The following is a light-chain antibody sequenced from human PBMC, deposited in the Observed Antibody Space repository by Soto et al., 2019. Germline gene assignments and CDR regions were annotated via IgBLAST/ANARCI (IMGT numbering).Light chain of an antibody. J-gene: IGKJ1*01. Sequence: DIQMTQSPSSLSASVGASVTLSCRASQSITTYLAWYQQKPGRDLKLLIYAASSLQSGVPSRFSGSGSGTDFTLTISSLQPEDFATYYCQQSYSTLLWTFGQGTKVDIK. CDR2: AAS. CDR3: QQSYSTLLWT. CDR1: QSITTY. V-gene: IGKV1-39*01.